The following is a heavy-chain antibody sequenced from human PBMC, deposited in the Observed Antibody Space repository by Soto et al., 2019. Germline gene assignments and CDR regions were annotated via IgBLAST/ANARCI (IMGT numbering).Heavy chain of an antibody. J-gene: IGHJ6*02. V-gene: IGHV4-4*07. Sequence: PSETLSLTCTVSDDFISSYYWNWIRQPAGKGLEWIGRVSTNGATNYNPSLESRVTMSVDTSKNQFSLKLTSVTAADTAVYFCATADYEILTGSYAMDVWGQGTKVTVYS. CDR1: DDFISSYY. CDR3: ATADYEILTGSYAMDV. D-gene: IGHD3-9*01. CDR2: VSTNGAT.